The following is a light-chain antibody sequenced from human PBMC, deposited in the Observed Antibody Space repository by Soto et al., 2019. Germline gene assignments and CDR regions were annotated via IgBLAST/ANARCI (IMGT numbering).Light chain of an antibody. CDR3: CSYAGGTTWV. Sequence: QSALTQPASMSGSPGQSITISCTGSSIDFGSRNFVSWYQQRPNKAPKLMIFEGTKRPSGVSDRFSASKSGYTASLTISGLRAEDEANYYCCSYAGGTTWVFGGGTKLTVL. J-gene: IGLJ3*02. V-gene: IGLV2-23*01. CDR2: EGT. CDR1: SIDFGSRNF.